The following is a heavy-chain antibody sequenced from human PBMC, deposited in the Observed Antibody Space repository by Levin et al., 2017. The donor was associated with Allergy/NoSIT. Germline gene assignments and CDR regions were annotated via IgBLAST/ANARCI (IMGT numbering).Heavy chain of an antibody. CDR3: AKHDYGDYVDYYYVMDV. CDR2: ISYDGSNK. Sequence: SGGSLRLSCAASGFTFSSYGMHWVRQAPGKGLEWVAVISYDGSNKYYADSVKGRFTISRDNSKNTLYLQMNSLRAEDTAVYYCAKHDYGDYVDYYYVMDVWGQGTTVTVSS. J-gene: IGHJ6*02. CDR1: GFTFSSYG. V-gene: IGHV3-30*18. D-gene: IGHD4-17*01.